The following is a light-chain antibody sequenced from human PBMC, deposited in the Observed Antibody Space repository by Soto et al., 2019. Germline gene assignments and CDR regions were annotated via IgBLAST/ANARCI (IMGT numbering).Light chain of an antibody. CDR2: GVN. Sequence: QSVLTQPASVSGSPGQSVTISCTGSSSDLGTYNYVSWFQQHPGKAPRLMIFGVNNRPSGVSNRFSGSKSGNTASLTISGLPAEDEADYYCCSYSSTSTYVFGTGTQLTVL. CDR1: SSDLGTYNY. CDR3: CSYSSTSTYV. V-gene: IGLV2-14*03. J-gene: IGLJ1*01.